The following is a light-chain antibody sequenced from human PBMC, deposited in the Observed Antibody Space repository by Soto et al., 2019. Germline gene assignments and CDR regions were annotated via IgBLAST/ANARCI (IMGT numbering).Light chain of an antibody. CDR1: QTLLSSSNNKNH. Sequence: DIVMTQSPDSLAVSPGERATINCKSSQTLLSSSNNKNHFAWYPQKPGQPPKLFFYRASTRESGVPDRFSGSGSGKDFTLTISSLQAEDVAVYYCQQYYTIPRTFGQGTKVEIK. V-gene: IGKV4-1*01. CDR3: QQYYTIPRT. CDR2: RAS. J-gene: IGKJ1*01.